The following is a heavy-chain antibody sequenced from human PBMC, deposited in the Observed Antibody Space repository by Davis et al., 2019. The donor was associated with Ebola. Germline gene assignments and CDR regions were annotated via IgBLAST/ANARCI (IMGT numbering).Heavy chain of an antibody. V-gene: IGHV1-46*01. CDR1: GYTFTSYY. Sequence: AASVKVSCKTSGYTFTSYYMHWVRQAPGQGLEWMGIINPSGGSTSYAQKFQGRVTMTRDTSTRTLYMELNSLRSEDTADYYCARVLWGGDSSYYFDYWGQGTLVTVSS. D-gene: IGHD2-21*02. J-gene: IGHJ4*02. CDR3: ARVLWGGDSSYYFDY. CDR2: INPSGGST.